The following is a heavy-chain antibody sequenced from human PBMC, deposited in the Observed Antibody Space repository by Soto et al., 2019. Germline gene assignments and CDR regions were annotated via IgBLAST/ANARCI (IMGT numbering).Heavy chain of an antibody. J-gene: IGHJ6*02. CDR2: IYSGGST. Sequence: GGSLRLSCAASGFTVSSNYMSWVRQAPGKGLEWVSVIYSGGSTYYADSVKGRFTISRDNSKNTLYLQMNSLRAEDTAVYYCARDHYSYGYYYYYGMGVWGQGTTVTVSS. CDR3: ARDHYSYGYYYYYGMGV. D-gene: IGHD5-18*01. V-gene: IGHV3-53*01. CDR1: GFTVSSNY.